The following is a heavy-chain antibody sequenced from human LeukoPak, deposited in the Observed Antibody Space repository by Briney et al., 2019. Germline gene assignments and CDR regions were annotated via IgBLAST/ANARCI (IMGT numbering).Heavy chain of an antibody. D-gene: IGHD6-19*01. V-gene: IGHV1-18*01. CDR1: GYTFTSHG. CDR2: ISAYNGDT. J-gene: IGHJ4*02. Sequence: GASVKVSCKASGYTFTSHGISWVRQAPGQGLEWVGWISAYNGDTKYAQKTQGRVTMTTDASTSIAYMELRSLGSDDTAVYYWARDPSNSSGWYAYFDYWGQGPLVTVSS. CDR3: ARDPSNSSGWYAYFDY.